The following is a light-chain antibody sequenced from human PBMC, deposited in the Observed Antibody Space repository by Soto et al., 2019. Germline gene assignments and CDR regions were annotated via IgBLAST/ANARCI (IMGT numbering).Light chain of an antibody. J-gene: IGKJ1*01. V-gene: IGKV1-39*01. CDR1: QSIVTY. Sequence: DIQMTQSPSSLSASVVDRVTITCRASQSIVTYLNWYLQKPGKAPKLLIYAASSLQSGVPSRFSGSGSGTDFTLTISSLQPEDFATYYCQQSYSTPTFGQGTKVDIK. CDR3: QQSYSTPT. CDR2: AAS.